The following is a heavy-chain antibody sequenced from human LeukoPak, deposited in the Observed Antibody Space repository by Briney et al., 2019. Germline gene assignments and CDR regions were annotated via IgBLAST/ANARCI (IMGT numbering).Heavy chain of an antibody. V-gene: IGHV3-23*01. CDR2: ISNNGGYT. CDR3: AKQLGYCSDGSCYFPY. J-gene: IGHJ4*02. CDR1: GFTFSSSA. Sequence: LGGSLGLSCAASGFTFSSSAMSWVRQAPGKGLEWVSAISNNGGYTYYADSVQGRFTISRDNSKSMLCLQMNSLRAEDTAVYYCAKQLGYCSDGSCYFPYWGQGTLVTVSS. D-gene: IGHD2-15*01.